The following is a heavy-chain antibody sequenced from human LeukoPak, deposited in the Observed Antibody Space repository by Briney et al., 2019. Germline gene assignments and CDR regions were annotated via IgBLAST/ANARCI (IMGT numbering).Heavy chain of an antibody. D-gene: IGHD4-23*01. V-gene: IGHV3-21*01. CDR3: ARHRFYGGNLNWFDP. J-gene: IGHJ5*02. CDR1: GFTFSVYS. CDR2: ISASGTYI. Sequence: GSLRLSCAASGFTFSVYSMNWVRQAPGEGLEWVSSISASGTYIYYADSVKGRFTISRDNAKNSLYLQMNSLRAEDTAVYYCARHRFYGGNLNWFDPWGQGTLVTVSS.